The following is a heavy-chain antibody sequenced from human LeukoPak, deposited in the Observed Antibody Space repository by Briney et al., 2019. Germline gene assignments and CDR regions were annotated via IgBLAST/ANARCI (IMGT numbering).Heavy chain of an antibody. CDR1: GGSFSGYY. CDR3: ARGRTYYYGSGSYRFEYFQH. V-gene: IGHV4-34*01. Sequence: SETLSLTCAVYGGSFSGYYWGWIRQPPGKGLEWIGEINHSGSTNYNPSLKSRVTISVDTSKNQFSLKLSSVTAADTAVYYCARGRTYYYGSGSYRFEYFQHWGQGTLVTVSS. J-gene: IGHJ1*01. CDR2: INHSGST. D-gene: IGHD3-10*01.